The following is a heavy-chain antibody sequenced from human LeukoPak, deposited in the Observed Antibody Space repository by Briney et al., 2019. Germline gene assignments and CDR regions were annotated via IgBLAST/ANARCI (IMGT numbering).Heavy chain of an antibody. J-gene: IGHJ3*02. CDR2: ISSSSTI. V-gene: IGHV3-48*01. D-gene: IGHD2-2*01. CDR1: GFTFSSYS. Sequence: GSLRLSCAASGFTFSSYSMNWVRQAPGKGLEWVSYISSSSTIYYADSVKGRFTISRDNAKNSLYLKMNSLRAEDTAVYYCARDAPIVVVPADAFDIWGQGTMVTVSS. CDR3: ARDAPIVVVPADAFDI.